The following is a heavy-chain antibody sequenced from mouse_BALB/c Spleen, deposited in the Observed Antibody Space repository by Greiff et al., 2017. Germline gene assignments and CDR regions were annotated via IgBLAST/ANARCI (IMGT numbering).Heavy chain of an antibody. D-gene: IGHD2-4*01. CDR3: ARALIYYESFAY. V-gene: IGHV3-2*02. CDR2: ISYSGST. Sequence: EVQLQESGPGLVKPSQSLSLTCTVTGYSITSDYAWNWIRQFPGNKLEWMGYISYSGSTSYNPSLKSRISITRDTSKNQFFLQLNSVTTEDTATYYCARALIYYESFAYWGQGTLVTVSA. CDR1: GYSITSDYA. J-gene: IGHJ3*01.